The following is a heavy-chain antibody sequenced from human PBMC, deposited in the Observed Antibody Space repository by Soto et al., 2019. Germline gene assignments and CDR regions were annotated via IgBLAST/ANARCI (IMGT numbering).Heavy chain of an antibody. CDR1: GGSFSGYY. CDR2: INHSGST. Sequence: SETLSLTCAVYGGSFSGYYWTWIRQPPGTGLEWIGEINHSGSTNYNPSLKSRATISVDTSENQFSLKLTSVTAADTAVYYCARDKITGLFDYWGQGTLVTSPQ. D-gene: IGHD2-8*02. V-gene: IGHV4-34*01. J-gene: IGHJ4*02. CDR3: ARDKITGLFDY.